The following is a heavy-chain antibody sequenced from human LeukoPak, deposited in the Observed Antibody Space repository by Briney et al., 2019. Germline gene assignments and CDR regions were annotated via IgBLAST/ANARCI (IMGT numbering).Heavy chain of an antibody. Sequence: GGALRLSCAASGFSFSSYGMSWVRQAPGKGLEWVSAISSTGGTTYYADSVKGRFTISRDNSKNTLYLQMNSLRAEDTAIYYCAKNGDRGAYCSGGSCYPYYYYYMDVWGKGTTVTISS. CDR3: AKNGDRGAYCSGGSCYPYYYYYMDV. CDR2: ISSTGGTT. V-gene: IGHV3-23*01. J-gene: IGHJ6*03. D-gene: IGHD2-15*01. CDR1: GFSFSSYG.